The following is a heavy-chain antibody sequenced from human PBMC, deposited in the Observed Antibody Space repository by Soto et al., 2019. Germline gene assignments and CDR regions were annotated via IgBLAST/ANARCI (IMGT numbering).Heavy chain of an antibody. CDR1: GFTFSSYW. D-gene: IGHD6-19*01. J-gene: IGHJ5*02. Sequence: PGGSLRLSCAASGFTFSSYWMHWVRQAPGKGLVWVSRINSDGSSTSYADSVKGRFTISRDNAKNTLYLQMNSLRAEDTAVYYCARGTAFGYSSGWYDSYWFDPWGQGTLVTVSS. V-gene: IGHV3-74*01. CDR3: ARGTAFGYSSGWYDSYWFDP. CDR2: INSDGSST.